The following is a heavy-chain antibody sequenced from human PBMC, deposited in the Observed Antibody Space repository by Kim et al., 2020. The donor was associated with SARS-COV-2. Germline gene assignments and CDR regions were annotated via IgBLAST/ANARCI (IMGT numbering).Heavy chain of an antibody. J-gene: IGHJ3*02. V-gene: IGHV3-53*01. Sequence: GGALRLSCAASGFTISNNYMSWVRQAPGKGLEWVSCVTSGGSTYYAQSVKGRFIISRDNTKNTLYLQMNSRRAEDTAVYYCARGTHGAYDIWCQGSMDPVSS. CDR2: VTSGGST. CDR3: ARGTHGAYDI. CDR1: GFTISNNY.